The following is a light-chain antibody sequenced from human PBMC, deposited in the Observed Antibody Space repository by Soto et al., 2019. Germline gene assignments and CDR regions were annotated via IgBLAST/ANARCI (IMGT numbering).Light chain of an antibody. Sequence: QSVLTQPPSVSAAPGQTVTMSCSGGSSNIGDSYVSWYQHLPGTAPKLLIYETEKRPSDIPDRFSASKSGTSATLGISGLQPGDEADYYCGTWDSSLSVGVLGGGTKVTVL. CDR3: GTWDSSLSVGV. J-gene: IGLJ2*01. CDR1: SSNIGDSY. V-gene: IGLV1-51*02. CDR2: ETE.